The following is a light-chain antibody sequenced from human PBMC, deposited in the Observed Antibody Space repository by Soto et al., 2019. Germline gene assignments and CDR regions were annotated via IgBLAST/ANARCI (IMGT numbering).Light chain of an antibody. CDR1: SSNIGAAYD. CDR2: GNN. Sequence: QAVLTQPPSVSGAPGQRITISCTGSSSNIGAAYDVRWYQQLPGTAPKLLIYGNNNRPSGVPDRFSGSKSGTSASLAITGLQAEDEADYYCQSYDSSLTLYVFGTGTKLTVL. V-gene: IGLV1-40*01. CDR3: QSYDSSLTLYV. J-gene: IGLJ1*01.